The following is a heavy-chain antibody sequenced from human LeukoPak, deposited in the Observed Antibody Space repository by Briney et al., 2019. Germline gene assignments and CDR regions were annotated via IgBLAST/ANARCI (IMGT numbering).Heavy chain of an antibody. CDR2: IYSGGST. V-gene: IGHV3-53*01. J-gene: IGHJ4*02. Sequence: GGSLRLSCAASGFTVSSNYMSWVRQAPGKGLEWVSVIYSGGSTCYADSVKGRFTISRDNSKNTLYLQMNSLRAEDTAVYYCARGRVSGVPYYWGQGTLVTVSS. CDR1: GFTVSSNY. D-gene: IGHD3-10*01. CDR3: ARGRVSGVPYY.